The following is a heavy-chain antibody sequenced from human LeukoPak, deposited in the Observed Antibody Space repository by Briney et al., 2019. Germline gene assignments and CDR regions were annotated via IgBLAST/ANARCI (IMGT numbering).Heavy chain of an antibody. V-gene: IGHV3-11*01. CDR2: ISSSGSTI. CDR1: GFTSSDYY. CDR3: ARDGSYYDILTGALDY. J-gene: IGHJ4*02. D-gene: IGHD3-9*01. Sequence: PGGSLRLSCAASGFTSSDYYMSWIRQAPGKGLEWVSYISSSGSTIYHADSVKGRFTISRDNAKNSLYLQMNSLRAEDTAVYYCARDGSYYDILTGALDYWGQGTLVTVSS.